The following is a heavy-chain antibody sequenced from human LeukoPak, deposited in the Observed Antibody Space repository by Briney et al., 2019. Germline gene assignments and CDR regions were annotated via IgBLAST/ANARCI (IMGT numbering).Heavy chain of an antibody. V-gene: IGHV3-23*01. CDR3: AKNVIVVVPAAKDY. D-gene: IGHD2-2*01. CDR2: ISGSGGST. Sequence: QSGGSLRLSCAASGFTFSSYGMSWVRQAPGKGLEWVSAISGSGGSTYYAASVKGRFTISRDNSKNTLYLQMNSPRAEDTAVYYCAKNVIVVVPAAKDYWGQGTLVTVSS. CDR1: GFTFSSYG. J-gene: IGHJ4*02.